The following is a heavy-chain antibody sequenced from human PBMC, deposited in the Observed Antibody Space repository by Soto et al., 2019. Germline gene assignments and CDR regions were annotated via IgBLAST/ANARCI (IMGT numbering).Heavy chain of an antibody. CDR1: GFTFSTNW. CDR3: ARDVAAAGDY. V-gene: IGHV3-74*01. Sequence: EVQLVESGGGLVQPGGSLRLSCAASGFTFSTNWMHWVRQAPGKGLEWVSRINSDGSNTGYAASVKGRFTVSRDNAKNTLYLQMNSLRAEDTAVYYCARDVAAAGDYWGQGALVTVSS. J-gene: IGHJ4*02. D-gene: IGHD6-13*01. CDR2: INSDGSNT.